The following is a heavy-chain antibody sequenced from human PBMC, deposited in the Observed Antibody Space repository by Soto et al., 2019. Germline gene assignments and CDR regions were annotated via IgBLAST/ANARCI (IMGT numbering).Heavy chain of an antibody. D-gene: IGHD1-1*01. Sequence: GGSLRLSCAASGFTFDDYAMHWVRQAPGKGLEWVSGISWNSDKIGYADSVKGRFTIARDNAENSLYLQMSSLRPEDTALYYFSKGTRPRRTPASFYYWDQETLVTVSS. CDR2: ISWNSDKI. J-gene: IGHJ4*02. V-gene: IGHV3-9*01. CDR3: SKGTRPRRTPASFYY. CDR1: GFTFDDYA.